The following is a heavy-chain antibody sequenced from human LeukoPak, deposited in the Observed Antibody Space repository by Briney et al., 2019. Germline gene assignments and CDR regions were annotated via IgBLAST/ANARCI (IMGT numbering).Heavy chain of an antibody. CDR3: ATDPYYYDSSGYST. V-gene: IGHV3-11*01. CDR2: ISSSGSTI. Sequence: GGSLRLCCAASGFTFSDYYMSWIRQAPGKGLEWVSYISSSGSTIYSENSVKGRFTISRDTAKNSQYLQMNSLRAEDTAVYYSATDPYYYDSSGYSTWGQGTLVTVSS. CDR1: GFTFSDYY. J-gene: IGHJ5*02. D-gene: IGHD3-22*01.